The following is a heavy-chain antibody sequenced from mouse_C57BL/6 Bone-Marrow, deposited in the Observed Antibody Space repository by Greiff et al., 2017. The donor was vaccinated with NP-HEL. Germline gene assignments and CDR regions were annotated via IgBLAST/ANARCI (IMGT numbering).Heavy chain of an antibody. CDR3: ARDVPDYWYFDV. CDR2: SRNKANDYTT. V-gene: IGHV7-1*01. J-gene: IGHJ1*03. Sequence: EVKLVESGGGLVQSGRSLRLSCATSGFTFSEFYMGWVRQAPGKGLEWIAASRNKANDYTTEYSASVKGRFIVSRDTSQSILYLQMNALRAEDTAIYYCARDVPDYWYFDVWGTGTTVTVSS. CDR1: GFTFSEFY.